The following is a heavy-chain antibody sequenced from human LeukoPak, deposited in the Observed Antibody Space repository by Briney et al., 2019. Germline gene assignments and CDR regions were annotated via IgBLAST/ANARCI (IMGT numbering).Heavy chain of an antibody. CDR2: VHLDGRT. D-gene: IGHD3-3*01. CDR1: GGSVINTNW. J-gene: IGHJ4*02. V-gene: IGHV4-4*02. CDR3: RAEGGFYRPLDY. Sequence: TASETLSLTCGVSGGSVINTNWWTWVRQPPGKGLEWIGEVHLDGRTNYNPSLESRLTMSVDVSENQVSLKLTSLPAPDTAVYYCRAEGGFYRPLDYSGQGTLVTVSS.